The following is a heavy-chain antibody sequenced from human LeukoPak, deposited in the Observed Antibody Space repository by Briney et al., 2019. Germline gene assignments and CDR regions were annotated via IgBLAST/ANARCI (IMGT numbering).Heavy chain of an antibody. Sequence: LPGRSLRLSCAASGFTFSSYAMHWVRQAPGKGLEWVAVISYDGSNKYYADSVKGRFTISRDNSKNTLYLQMNSLRAEDTAVYYCARGSKLVDGYSHFDYWGQGTLVTVSS. CDR2: ISYDGSNK. CDR1: GFTFSSYA. V-gene: IGHV3-30-3*01. D-gene: IGHD5-24*01. CDR3: ARGSKLVDGYSHFDY. J-gene: IGHJ4*02.